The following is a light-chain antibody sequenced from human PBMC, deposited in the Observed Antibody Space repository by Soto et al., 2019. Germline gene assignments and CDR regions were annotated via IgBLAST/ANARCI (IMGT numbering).Light chain of an antibody. Sequence: VMTQSPLTLPVTPGEPASISCRSSQSLLYNNTYNYLDWYLQKPGQSPQLLIYLGSYRASGVPDRFSGSGSGTDFTLKISRVEAEDVGVYYCMQALQTRTFGQGTKVDIK. CDR1: QSLLYNNTYNY. J-gene: IGKJ1*01. CDR3: MQALQTRT. CDR2: LGS. V-gene: IGKV2-28*01.